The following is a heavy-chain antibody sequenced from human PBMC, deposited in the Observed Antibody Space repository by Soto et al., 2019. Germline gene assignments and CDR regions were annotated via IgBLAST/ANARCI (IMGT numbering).Heavy chain of an antibody. CDR1: GGSISSGDYY. CDR3: ARGGVKYQLLSRVYGMDV. D-gene: IGHD2-2*01. J-gene: IGHJ6*02. CDR2: IYYSGST. V-gene: IGHV4-30-4*01. Sequence: PSETLSLTCTVSGGSISSGDYYWSWIRQPPGKGLEWIGYIYYSGSTYYNPSLKSRVTISVDTSKNQFSLKLSSVTAADTAVDYCARGGVKYQLLSRVYGMDVWGQGTKVTVSS.